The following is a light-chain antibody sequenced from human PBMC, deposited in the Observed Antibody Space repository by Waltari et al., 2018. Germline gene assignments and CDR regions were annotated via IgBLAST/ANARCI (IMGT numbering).Light chain of an antibody. CDR1: QSPLHGDGHTF. Sequence: DIVMTQSPLPLPVTPGEPASISCRSSQSPLHGDGHTFFDWYLQRPGQSPQLLIYWGSNRASGVPDRFSGSESGTDFTLKISSVEAEDVGTYYCMQALQTPYTFGQGTKLDIK. J-gene: IGKJ2*01. V-gene: IGKV2-28*01. CDR3: MQALQTPYT. CDR2: WGS.